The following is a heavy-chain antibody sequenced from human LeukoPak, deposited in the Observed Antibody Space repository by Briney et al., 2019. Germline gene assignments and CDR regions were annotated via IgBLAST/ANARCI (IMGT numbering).Heavy chain of an antibody. CDR1: GGSISSYY. J-gene: IGHJ4*02. CDR2: IHYSGST. CDR3: ARATAGTGYYFDY. Sequence: SETLSLTCTVSGGSISSYYWSWIRQPPGKGLEWRGYIHYSGSTNYNPPLKSRVTISVDTSKNQFSLKLSSVTAADTALYYCARATAGTGYYFDYWGQGTLVTVSS. V-gene: IGHV4-59*01. D-gene: IGHD6-13*01.